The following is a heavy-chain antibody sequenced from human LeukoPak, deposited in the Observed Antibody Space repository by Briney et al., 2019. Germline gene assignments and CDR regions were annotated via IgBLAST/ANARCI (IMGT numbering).Heavy chain of an antibody. Sequence: SQTLSLTCTVSGGSISTFYWTWIRQPAGKGLEWIGRIFTSGSTNYNPSLKSRVTMSVDTSKNQFSLKPTSVTAADTAVYYCARVRGATVTTGDYYYYYMDVWGKGTTVTISS. J-gene: IGHJ6*03. CDR1: GGSISTFY. D-gene: IGHD4-17*01. V-gene: IGHV4-4*07. CDR3: ARVRGATVTTGDYYYYYMDV. CDR2: IFTSGST.